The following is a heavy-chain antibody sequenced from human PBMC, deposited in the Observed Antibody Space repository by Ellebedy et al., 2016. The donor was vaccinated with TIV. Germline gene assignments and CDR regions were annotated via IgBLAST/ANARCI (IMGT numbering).Heavy chain of an antibody. CDR3: ARGCVVVDAYYYYGMDV. Sequence: AASVKVSCKASGGTFSSYAISWVRQAPGQGLEWMGWISAYNGNTNYAQKLQGRVTMTTDTSTSTAYMELSSLRSEDTAVYYCARGCVVVDAYYYYGMDVWGQGTTVTVSS. V-gene: IGHV1-18*01. J-gene: IGHJ6*02. CDR1: GGTFSSYA. CDR2: ISAYNGNT. D-gene: IGHD2-21*01.